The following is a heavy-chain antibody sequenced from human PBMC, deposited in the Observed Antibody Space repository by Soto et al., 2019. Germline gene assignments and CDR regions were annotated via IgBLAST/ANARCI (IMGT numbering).Heavy chain of an antibody. V-gene: IGHV4-59*01. CDR3: TRGGGDF. CDR2: IYYSGSDSGST. J-gene: IGHJ4*02. D-gene: IGHD6-25*01. Sequence: QVQLQESGPELVKPSETLSLTCTVSGGSINTYYWSWIRQPPGKGLEWIGYIYYSGSDSGSTNYIPSLKSRVTISVDTSKNPFSQRLTSVTAADTAVYFCTRGGGDFWGQGTLVTVSS. CDR1: GGSINTYY.